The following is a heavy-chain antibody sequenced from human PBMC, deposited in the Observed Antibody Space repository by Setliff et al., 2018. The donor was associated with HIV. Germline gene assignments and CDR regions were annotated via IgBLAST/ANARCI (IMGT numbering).Heavy chain of an antibody. V-gene: IGHV7-4-1*02. CDR2: INTNTGSP. J-gene: IGHJ4*02. Sequence: GASVKVSCKASGYNFDTYPINWIRQAPGQGPEWMGWINTNTGSPRFAQGFRGRFGFSLDASVTTTYLQISSLKAEDTAVYYCARGELDLDYWGQGTLVTVSS. D-gene: IGHD1-1*01. CDR1: GYNFDTYP. CDR3: ARGELDLDY.